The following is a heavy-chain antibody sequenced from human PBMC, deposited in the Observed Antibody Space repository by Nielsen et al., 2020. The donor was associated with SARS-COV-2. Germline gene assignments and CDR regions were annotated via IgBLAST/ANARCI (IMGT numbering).Heavy chain of an antibody. Sequence: GGSLRLSCSTSGFIFRNHAMHWVRQAPGKGLEWVAAISHDGSKTYYVDSVKGRFIISRDNSKNTLNLQMNSLKPEDTAVYFCARGGGVTHYFDFWGQGALVTVSS. J-gene: IGHJ4*02. CDR3: ARGGGVTHYFDF. D-gene: IGHD4-23*01. V-gene: IGHV3-30-3*01. CDR1: GFIFRNHA. CDR2: ISHDGSKT.